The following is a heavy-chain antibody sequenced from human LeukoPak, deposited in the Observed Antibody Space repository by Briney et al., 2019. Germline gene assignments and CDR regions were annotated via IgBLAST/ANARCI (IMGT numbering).Heavy chain of an antibody. Sequence: GGSLRLSCAASGFTFSSYAMSWVRQAPGKGLEWVSAISGSGGSTYYADSVKGRFTISRDNSKNTLYLQMNSLRAEDTAVYYCAKDDRYSYGYSVDYWGQGTLVTASS. CDR2: ISGSGGST. D-gene: IGHD5-18*01. CDR3: AKDDRYSYGYSVDY. J-gene: IGHJ4*02. V-gene: IGHV3-23*01. CDR1: GFTFSSYA.